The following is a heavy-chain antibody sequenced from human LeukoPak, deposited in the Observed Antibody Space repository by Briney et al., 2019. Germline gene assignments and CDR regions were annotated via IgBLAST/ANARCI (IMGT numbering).Heavy chain of an antibody. CDR1: GGSFSGYY. CDR3: AMGWAIFGVVTKGGFDY. CDR2: IYYSGST. D-gene: IGHD3-3*01. V-gene: IGHV4-39*01. J-gene: IGHJ4*02. Sequence: SETLSLTCAVYGGSFSGYYWGWIRQPPGKGLEWIGSIYYSGSTYYNPSLKSRVTISVDTSKNQFSLKLSSVTAADTAVYYCAMGWAIFGVVTKGGFDYWGQGTLVTVSS.